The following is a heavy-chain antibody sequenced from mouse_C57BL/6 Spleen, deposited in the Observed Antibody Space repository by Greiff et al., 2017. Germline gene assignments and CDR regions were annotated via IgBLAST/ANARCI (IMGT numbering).Heavy chain of an antibody. CDR2: INPSSGYT. D-gene: IGHD1-1*01. CDR1: GYTFTSYW. J-gene: IGHJ2*01. Sequence: QVQLKQPGAELAKPGASVKLSCKASGYTFTSYWMHWVKQRPGQGLEWIGYINPSSGYTKYNQKFKDKATLTADKSSSTAYMQLSSLTYEDSAVYYCLYGSNDPDYWGQGTALTVSS. V-gene: IGHV1-7*01. CDR3: LYGSNDPDY.